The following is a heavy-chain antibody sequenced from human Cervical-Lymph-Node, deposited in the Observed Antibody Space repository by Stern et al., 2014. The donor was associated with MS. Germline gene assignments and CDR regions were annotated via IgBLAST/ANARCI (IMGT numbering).Heavy chain of an antibody. Sequence: QVQLGQSGGGVVHPGTSRRLSCTAFGFTFSSWSVHWVRQAPGKGLEWVAGISHDGTFEDFTDSVKGRFTISRDTSKNTMYLHMDSLRREDTAVYYCTSGTSVAIAAFDIWGQGTMVAVS. CDR3: TSGTSVAIAAFDI. CDR1: GFTFSSWS. J-gene: IGHJ3*02. D-gene: IGHD2-21*01. CDR2: ISHDGTFE. V-gene: IGHV3-30*14.